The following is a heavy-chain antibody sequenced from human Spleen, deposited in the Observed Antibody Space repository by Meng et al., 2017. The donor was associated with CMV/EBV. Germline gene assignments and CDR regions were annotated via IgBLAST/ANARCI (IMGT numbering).Heavy chain of an antibody. CDR2: IYHSGST. J-gene: IGHJ4*02. CDR1: GGSFSGYY. CDR3: ARDPYCSSTSCQGY. Sequence: SETLSLTCAVYGGSFSGYYWGWIRQPPGKGLEWIGSIYHSGSTYFNPSLKSRVTISVDTSKNQFSLKLSSVTAADTAKYYCARDPYCSSTSCQGYWGQGTLVTVSS. D-gene: IGHD2-2*01. V-gene: IGHV4-38-2*02.